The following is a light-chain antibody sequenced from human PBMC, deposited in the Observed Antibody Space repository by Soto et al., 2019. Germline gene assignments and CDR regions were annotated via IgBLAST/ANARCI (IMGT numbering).Light chain of an antibody. CDR2: DAS. CDR1: QSISGW. J-gene: IGKJ2*01. V-gene: IGKV1-5*01. Sequence: DIQMTQSPSTLSASVGDTVSITCRASQSISGWKSWYQQQPGKVPNLLLFDASSLKSGVPSRFSGSGSGTIFPLTISGLPPGDFATYYCQQDNSYPYTFGQGTKLEIK. CDR3: QQDNSYPYT.